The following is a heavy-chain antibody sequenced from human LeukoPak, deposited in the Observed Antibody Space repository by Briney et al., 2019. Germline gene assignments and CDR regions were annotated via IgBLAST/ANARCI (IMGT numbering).Heavy chain of an antibody. J-gene: IGHJ5*02. CDR1: GYTFTAYY. Sequence: ASVKVSCKASGYTFTAYYIHWVRRAPGQGLEWMGWINPNSGGTESAQKFQGRVTMTRDTSISTAYMEVSRLRSDDTAMYYCAREGSGSYYLWFDPWGQGTLVTVSS. CDR2: INPNSGGT. CDR3: AREGSGSYYLWFDP. D-gene: IGHD1-26*01. V-gene: IGHV1-2*02.